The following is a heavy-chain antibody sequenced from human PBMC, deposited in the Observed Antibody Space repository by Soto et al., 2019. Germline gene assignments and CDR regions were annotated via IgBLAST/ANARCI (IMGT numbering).Heavy chain of an antibody. CDR1: GFTFSSYG. V-gene: IGHV3-33*01. CDR3: ARVEGAAAGNTYYYYYMDV. J-gene: IGHJ6*03. D-gene: IGHD6-13*01. CDR2: IWYDGSNK. Sequence: GGSLRLSCAASGFTFSSYGMHWVRQAPGKGLEWVAVIWYDGSNKYYADSVKGRFTISRDNSKNTLYLQMNSLRAEDTAVYYCARVEGAAAGNTYYYYYMDVWGKGTTVTVSS.